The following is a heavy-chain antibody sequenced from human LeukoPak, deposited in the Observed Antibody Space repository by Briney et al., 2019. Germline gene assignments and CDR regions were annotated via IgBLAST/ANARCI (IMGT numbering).Heavy chain of an antibody. CDR2: LDSDGRST. J-gene: IGHJ3*01. D-gene: IGHD4-17*01. Sequence: GGSMRLSCAASGFTFNTYWMHWVRQAPGKGLVWVSRLDSDGRSTTYADSVKGRFTISRDNAKNTLYLQMSSLTAEDTAVYYCASPRSKFGDYAIDAFALWGQGTMVTVSS. V-gene: IGHV3-74*03. CDR1: GFTFNTYW. CDR3: ASPRSKFGDYAIDAFAL.